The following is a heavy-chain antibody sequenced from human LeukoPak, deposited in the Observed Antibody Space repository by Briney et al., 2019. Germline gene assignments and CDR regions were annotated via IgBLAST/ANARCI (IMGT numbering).Heavy chain of an antibody. V-gene: IGHV4-61*02. D-gene: IGHD5-24*01. CDR1: GGSISSGSYY. CDR3: ARDKVEVLGRDGYNLFDY. CDR2: IYTSGST. J-gene: IGHJ4*02. Sequence: PSETLSLTCTVSGGSISSGSYYWSWIRQPAGKGLEWIGRIYTSGSTNYNPSLKSRVTISVDTSKNQFSLKLSSVTAADTAVYYCARDKVEVLGRDGYNLFDYWGQGTLVTVSS.